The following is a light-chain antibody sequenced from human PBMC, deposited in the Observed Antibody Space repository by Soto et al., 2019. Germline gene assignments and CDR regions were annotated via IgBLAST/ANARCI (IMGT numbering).Light chain of an antibody. CDR2: DVT. CDR1: SSDVGGYDY. CDR3: SSYAGSSTAV. Sequence: QSALTQPPSASGSPGQSVTISCTGTSSDVGGYDYVSWYQQHQGKAPKLMIYDVTKRPSGVPDRFSGSKFGNTASLTVSGVQADDEADYFCSSYAGSSTAVFGGGTKLTVL. J-gene: IGLJ2*01. V-gene: IGLV2-8*01.